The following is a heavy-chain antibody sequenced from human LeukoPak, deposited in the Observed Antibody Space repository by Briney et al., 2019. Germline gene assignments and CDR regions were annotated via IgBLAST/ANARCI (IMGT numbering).Heavy chain of an antibody. J-gene: IGHJ6*03. D-gene: IGHD3-10*01. CDR2: IYYSGST. V-gene: IGHV4-61*05. CDR3: ARGRSSMVRGYYYYYMDV. Sequence: SETLSLTCTVSGDSITSSSSYYWGWIRQPPGKGLEWIGYIYYSGSTNYNPSLKSRVTISVDTSKNQFSLKLSSVTAADTAVYYCARGRSSMVRGYYYYYMDVWGKGTTVTISS. CDR1: GDSITSSSSYY.